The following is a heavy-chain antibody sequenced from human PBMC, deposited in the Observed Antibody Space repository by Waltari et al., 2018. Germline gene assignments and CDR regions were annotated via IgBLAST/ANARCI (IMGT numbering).Heavy chain of an antibody. V-gene: IGHV4-4*07. CDR3: ARDTAGSGYMDV. Sequence: QVQLQESGPGLVKPSGTLSLTCTVSGGSISPSYWSWIRQPAGKGLEWIGRIYTGGTTNYNPSLQSRLTMSVDTSKNQFSLNLSSVTAADTAMYYCARDTAGSGYMDVWGKGTTVTVSS. CDR2: IYTGGTT. J-gene: IGHJ6*03. CDR1: GGSISPSY.